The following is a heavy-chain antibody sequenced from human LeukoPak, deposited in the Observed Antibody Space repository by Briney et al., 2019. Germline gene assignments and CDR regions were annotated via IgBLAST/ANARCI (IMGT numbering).Heavy chain of an antibody. J-gene: IGHJ4*01. CDR2: ILADAVTT. CDR1: GFIFSNHS. Sequence: GGTLRLSCATSGFIFSNHSMNWVRQAPGKGLEWVSGILADAVTTYYADSVKGPFIISRDNSKNTAYLQMNRLRAEDTAVYYCAKGAYCADWGQGTLVTVSS. D-gene: IGHD2-15*01. V-gene: IGHV3-23*01. CDR3: AKGAYCAD.